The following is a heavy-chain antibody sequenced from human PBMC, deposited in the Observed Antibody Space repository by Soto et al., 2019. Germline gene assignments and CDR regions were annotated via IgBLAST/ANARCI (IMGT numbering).Heavy chain of an antibody. Sequence: QVQLVESGGGLVKPGGSLRLSCAASGFTFSDYYMSWIRQAPGKGLEWVSYISSSGSTIYYADSVKGRFTISRDNAKNSLYLQMNSLRADDTAVYYCARDLGFEMVPADARGWFDPWGQGTLVTVSS. J-gene: IGHJ5*02. CDR1: GFTFSDYY. V-gene: IGHV3-11*01. CDR3: ARDLGFEMVPADARGWFDP. D-gene: IGHD2-2*01. CDR2: ISSSGSTI.